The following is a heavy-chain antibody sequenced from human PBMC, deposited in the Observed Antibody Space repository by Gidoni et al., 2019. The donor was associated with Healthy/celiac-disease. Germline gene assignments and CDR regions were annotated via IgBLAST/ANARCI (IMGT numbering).Heavy chain of an antibody. V-gene: IGHV3-9*01. CDR3: AKDRAARSLWFGELLFDY. J-gene: IGHJ4*02. D-gene: IGHD3-10*01. Sequence: EVQLVASGGVLVQPGRSLRLSCAASGFPFGDYSMHWVRQAPGKGLEWVSGISWNSVSIGYADSVKGRFTISRDNAKNSLYLQMNSLRAEDTSLYYCAKDRAARSLWFGELLFDYWGQGTLVTVSS. CDR2: ISWNSVSI. CDR1: GFPFGDYS.